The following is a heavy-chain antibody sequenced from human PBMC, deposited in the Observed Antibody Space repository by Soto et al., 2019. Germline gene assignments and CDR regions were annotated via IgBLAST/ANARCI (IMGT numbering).Heavy chain of an antibody. D-gene: IGHD2-2*01. CDR3: ARRKYCSSTTCFDY. CDR1: GFTFRNYG. CDR2: IGIGSSTK. Sequence: GGSLRLSCAASGFTFRNYGMNWVRQAPGKGLEWVSYIGIGSSTKYYADSVKGRFTISRDNFKNTLYLQMSSLRAEDTAVYYCARRKYCSSTTCFDYWGQGTLVTVSS. V-gene: IGHV3-48*01. J-gene: IGHJ4*02.